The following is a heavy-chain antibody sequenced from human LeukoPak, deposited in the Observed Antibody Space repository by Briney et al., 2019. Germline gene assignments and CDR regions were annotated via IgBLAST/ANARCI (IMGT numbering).Heavy chain of an antibody. CDR2: ISDSGGST. CDR1: GFTFSSYA. J-gene: IGHJ4*02. CDR3: ARGLAVAGTGY. Sequence: PGGSLRLSCAASGFTFSSYAMSWVRQAPGKGLEWVSGISDSGGSTYYADSVKGRFTISRDNAKNSLYLQMNSLRAEDTAVYYCARGLAVAGTGYWGQGTLVTVSS. V-gene: IGHV3-23*01. D-gene: IGHD6-19*01.